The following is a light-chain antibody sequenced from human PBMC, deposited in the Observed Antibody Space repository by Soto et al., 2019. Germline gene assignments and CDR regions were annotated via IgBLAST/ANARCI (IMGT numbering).Light chain of an antibody. J-gene: IGLJ2*01. CDR3: CSDAGRYTFVV. Sequence: QSALTQPRSVSGSPGQTVTLSCTGTSSDVGGYNYVSWYQHHPGKAPQLMIYDVNKRPSGVPDRFSGSKSGNTASLTISGLQAEDEAEYHCCSDAGRYTFVVFGGGTQLTVL. CDR1: SSDVGGYNY. V-gene: IGLV2-11*01. CDR2: DVN.